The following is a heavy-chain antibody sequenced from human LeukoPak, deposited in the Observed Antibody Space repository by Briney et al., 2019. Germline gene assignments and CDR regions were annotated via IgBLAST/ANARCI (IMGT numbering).Heavy chain of an antibody. D-gene: IGHD5-18*01. V-gene: IGHV1-8*01. Sequence: GASVKVSCKASGYTFTSYDINWVRQATGQGLGWMGWMNPNSGNTGYAQKFQGRVTMTRNTSISTAYMELSSLRSEDTAVYYCARGLLYRGYSYGSGGDYWGQGTLVTVSS. CDR1: GYTFTSYD. CDR3: ARGLLYRGYSYGSGGDY. J-gene: IGHJ4*02. CDR2: MNPNSGNT.